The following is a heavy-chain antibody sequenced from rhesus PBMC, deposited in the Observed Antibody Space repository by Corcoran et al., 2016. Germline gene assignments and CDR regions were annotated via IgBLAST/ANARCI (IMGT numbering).Heavy chain of an antibody. CDR1: GGSISSSY. J-gene: IGHJ4*01. V-gene: IGHV4-169*01. CDR3: ARGNFDY. Sequence: QLQLQESGPGLVKPSETLSVTCAVSGGSISSSYWSWIRQAPGKGLEWIGDIYGSGRSTNYNPSLKSRVTLSVDTSKNQLSLKRSSVTTADTAVYYCARGNFDYWGQGVLVTVSS. CDR2: IYGSGRST.